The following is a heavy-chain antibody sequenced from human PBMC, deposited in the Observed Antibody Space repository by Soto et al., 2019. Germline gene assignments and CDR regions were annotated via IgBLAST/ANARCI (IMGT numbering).Heavy chain of an antibody. CDR1: GFTFSSYA. Sequence: GGSLRLSCAASGFTFSSYAMHWVRQAPGKGLEWVAVISYDGSNKYYADSVKGRFTISRDNSKNTPYLQMNSLRAEDTAVYYCARDIWQLWSHFDYWGQGTLVTVSS. D-gene: IGHD5-18*01. CDR2: ISYDGSNK. V-gene: IGHV3-30-3*01. CDR3: ARDIWQLWSHFDY. J-gene: IGHJ4*02.